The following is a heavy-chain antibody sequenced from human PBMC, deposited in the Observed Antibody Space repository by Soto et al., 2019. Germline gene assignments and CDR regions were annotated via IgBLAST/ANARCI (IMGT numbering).Heavy chain of an antibody. J-gene: IGHJ5*02. CDR3: AKAPYSSSWYVFVGWFDP. CDR1: GFTFSSYA. CDR2: ISGSGGST. Sequence: EVQLLESGGGLVQPGGSLSLSCAASGFTFSSYAMSWVRQAPGKGLEWVSAISGSGGSTYYADSVKGRFTISRDNSKNTLYLQMNSMRAEDTAVYYCAKAPYSSSWYVFVGWFDPWGQGTLVTVSS. D-gene: IGHD6-13*01. V-gene: IGHV3-23*01.